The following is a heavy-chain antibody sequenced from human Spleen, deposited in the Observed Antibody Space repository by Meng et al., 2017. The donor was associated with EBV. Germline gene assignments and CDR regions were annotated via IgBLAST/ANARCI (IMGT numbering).Heavy chain of an antibody. CDR1: GYTFNNFG. D-gene: IGHD5-12*01. J-gene: IGHJ4*02. CDR3: ARDVYSGYDRLGY. Sequence: QAHLVQSGAEVKKPGASVKVSCKAFGYTFNNFGISWVRQAPGQGLEWMGWISPYNGNTVYAQKLQGRVSMTTDTSTNTAYMELWSLRSDDTAVYYCARDVYSGYDRLGYWGQGTLVTVSS. CDR2: ISPYNGNT. V-gene: IGHV1-18*01.